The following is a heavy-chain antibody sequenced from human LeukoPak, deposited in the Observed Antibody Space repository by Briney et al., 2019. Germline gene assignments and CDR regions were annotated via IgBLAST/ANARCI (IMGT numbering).Heavy chain of an antibody. V-gene: IGHV4-31*03. D-gene: IGHD3-22*01. J-gene: IGHJ4*02. CDR1: GGSISSGGYY. CDR2: IYYSGST. Sequence: SETLSLTCTVPGGSISSGGYYWSWIRQHPGKGLEWIGYIYYSGSTYYNPSLKSRVTISVDTSKNQFSLKLSSVTAADTAVYYCASRTYYYDSSGYYSGYFDYWGQGTLVTVSS. CDR3: ASRTYYYDSSGYYSGYFDY.